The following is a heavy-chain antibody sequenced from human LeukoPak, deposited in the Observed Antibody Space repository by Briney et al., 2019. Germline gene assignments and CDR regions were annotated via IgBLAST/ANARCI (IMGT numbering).Heavy chain of an antibody. CDR2: MNPNSGNT. CDR3: ATNLAPYSSGWLVDV. V-gene: IGHV1-8*02. CDR1: GGTFSSYA. Sequence: GASVKVSCKASGGTFSSYAISWVRQATGQGLEWMGWMNPNSGNTGYAQKFQGRVTMTRNTSISTAYMELSSLRSEDTAVYYCATNLAPYSSGWLVDVWGQGTTVTVSS. D-gene: IGHD6-19*01. J-gene: IGHJ6*02.